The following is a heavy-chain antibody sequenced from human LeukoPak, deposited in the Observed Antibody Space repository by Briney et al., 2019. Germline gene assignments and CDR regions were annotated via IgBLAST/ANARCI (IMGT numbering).Heavy chain of an antibody. CDR2: IYYSGST. CDR1: GGSISSYY. D-gene: IGHD4-17*01. V-gene: IGHV4-59*01. J-gene: IGHJ4*02. CDR3: ARDGNGDYVNYFDY. Sequence: PSETLSLTCTVSGGSISSYYWSWIRQPPGKGLEWVGYIYYSGSTNYNPSLKSRVTISVDTSKNQFSLKLSSATAADTAVYYCARDGNGDYVNYFDYWGQGTLVTVSS.